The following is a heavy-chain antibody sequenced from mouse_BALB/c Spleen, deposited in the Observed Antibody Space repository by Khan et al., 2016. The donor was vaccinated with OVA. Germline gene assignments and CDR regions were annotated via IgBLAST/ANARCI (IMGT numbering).Heavy chain of an antibody. V-gene: IGHV1S135*01. CDR2: IDPYNGGN. Sequence: VQLQQSGPELVKPGASVKVSCKASGYSLTDNNMFWVKQSHGQSLEWIRYIDPYNGGNIYNQKFLAKATLTVTKYSNTAYMQLNHLPSTDTAVFYCALIDYYGSGFDYWGQGTTVTVSS. CDR1: GYSLTDNN. D-gene: IGHD1-1*02. J-gene: IGHJ2*01. CDR3: ALIDYYGSGFDY.